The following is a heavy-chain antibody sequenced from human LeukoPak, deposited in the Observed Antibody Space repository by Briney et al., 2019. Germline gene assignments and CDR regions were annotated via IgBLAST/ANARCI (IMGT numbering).Heavy chain of an antibody. CDR2: ISYDGSKE. D-gene: IGHD3-9*01. Sequence: GGSLRLSCAASGFSISGHAMHWVRQAPGKGLEWVALISYDGSKEHYADSVKGRFSISRDNSRNTVHLQMNSLRPEDTAMYYCARVPRLTGAPFDYWGQGNLVTVSS. J-gene: IGHJ4*02. V-gene: IGHV3-30*04. CDR1: GFSISGHA. CDR3: ARVPRLTGAPFDY.